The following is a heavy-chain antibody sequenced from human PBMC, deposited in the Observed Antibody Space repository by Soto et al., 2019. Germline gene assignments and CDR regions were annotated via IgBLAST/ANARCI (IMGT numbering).Heavy chain of an antibody. CDR1: GFTFISYA. Sequence: EVQLLESGGGLVQPGGSLRLSCVGSGFTFISYAMNWVRQAPGKGLEWVSGISGGGDRTFDADSVKGRFTISRDNSKNTVNLEMNSLGADDPAVYYCARKVLGSTSRPDYWYFDLWGRGTLVTVSS. CDR2: ISGGGDRT. D-gene: IGHD3-16*01. V-gene: IGHV3-23*01. J-gene: IGHJ2*01. CDR3: ARKVLGSTSRPDYWYFDL.